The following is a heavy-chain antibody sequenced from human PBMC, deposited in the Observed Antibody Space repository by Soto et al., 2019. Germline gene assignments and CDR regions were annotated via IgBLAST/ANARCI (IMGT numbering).Heavy chain of an antibody. V-gene: IGHV1-24*01. CDR3: ATVGSSSSGSYYYGMDA. CDR2: FDPEDGET. J-gene: IGHJ6*02. Sequence: ASVKVSCKVSGYTLTELSMHWVRQAPGKGLEWMGGFDPEDGETIYAQKFQGRVTMTEDTSTDTAYMELSSLRSEDTAVYYCATVGSSSSGSYYYGMDAWGQGTTVTVS. CDR1: GYTLTELS. D-gene: IGHD6-6*01.